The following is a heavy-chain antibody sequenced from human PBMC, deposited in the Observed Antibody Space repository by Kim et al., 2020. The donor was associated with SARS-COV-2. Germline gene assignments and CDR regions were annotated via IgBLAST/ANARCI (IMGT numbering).Heavy chain of an antibody. V-gene: IGHV1-69*13. CDR3: ARGYSSMTTVTDRENAFDI. CDR2: IIPIFGTA. Sequence: SVKVSCKASGGTFSSYAISWVRQAPGQGLEWMGGIIPIFGTANYAQKFQGRVTITADESTSTAYMELSSLRSEDTAVYYCARGYSSMTTVTDRENAFDIWGQGTMVTVSS. CDR1: GGTFSSYA. J-gene: IGHJ3*02. D-gene: IGHD4-17*01.